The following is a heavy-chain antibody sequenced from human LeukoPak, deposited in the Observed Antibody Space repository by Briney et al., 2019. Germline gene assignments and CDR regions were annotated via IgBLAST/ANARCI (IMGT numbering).Heavy chain of an antibody. CDR3: AXXXWXXXYDRKSYYYYMDV. D-gene: IGHD3-22*01. Sequence: GASVKVSCKASGGTFSSYAISWVRQAPGQGLEWMGGIIPIFGTANYAQKFQGRVTITTDESTGTAYMELSSLRSEDTAVYYCAXXXWXXXYDRKSYYYYMDVWGKGTTVTVSS. V-gene: IGHV1-69*05. CDR1: GGTFSSYA. CDR2: IIPIFGTA. J-gene: IGHJ6*03.